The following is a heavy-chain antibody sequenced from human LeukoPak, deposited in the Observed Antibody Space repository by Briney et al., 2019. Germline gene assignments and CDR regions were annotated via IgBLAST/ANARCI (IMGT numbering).Heavy chain of an antibody. CDR1: GFTFSVYA. CDR3: AREPNGDYVGAFDM. Sequence: GGSLRLSCTASGFTFSVYAMMWVRQSPGKGPEWVAAIRGGGHGPFYADSVRGRFTISRDNPKYTLFLQMDSLRAEDTAVYYCAREPNGDYVGAFDMWGPGTMVTVSS. CDR2: IRGGGHGP. D-gene: IGHD4-17*01. V-gene: IGHV3-23*01. J-gene: IGHJ3*02.